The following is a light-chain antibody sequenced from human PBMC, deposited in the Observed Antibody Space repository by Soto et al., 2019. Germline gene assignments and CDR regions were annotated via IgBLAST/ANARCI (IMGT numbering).Light chain of an antibody. CDR1: SSDIGNYKY. Sequence: QSALAQPASMSGSPGQSVTISCTGSSSDIGNYKYVSWYQQYPGRAPKVIIYEVSNRPSGVSDRFSGSKSGNTASLTISGLQAEDEADYYCSSYASRGAVYVFGNGTKVTVL. J-gene: IGLJ1*01. CDR2: EVS. V-gene: IGLV2-14*03. CDR3: SSYASRGAVYV.